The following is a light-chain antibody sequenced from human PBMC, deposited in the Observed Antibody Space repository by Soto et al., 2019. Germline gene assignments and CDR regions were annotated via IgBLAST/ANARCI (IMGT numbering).Light chain of an antibody. CDR1: QSVSSY. Sequence: EIVLTQSPGTLSLSPGERAALSCRASQSVSSYLAWYQQKPGQAPRLLIYDASTRATGISARFSGSGSGTDFTLTISSLEPEDFAVYYCQQRSNWPATFGQGTRVEVK. CDR3: QQRSNWPAT. CDR2: DAS. V-gene: IGKV3-11*01. J-gene: IGKJ1*01.